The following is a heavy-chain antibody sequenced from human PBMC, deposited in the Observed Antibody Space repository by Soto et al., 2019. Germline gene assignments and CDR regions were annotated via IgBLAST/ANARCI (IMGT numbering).Heavy chain of an antibody. CDR2: ISCCGGST. J-gene: IGHJ4*02. V-gene: IGHV3-23*01. CDR1: GFNFKKFA. CDR3: AKADGEQWLLPHLDK. Sequence: GGSLRLSCVASGFNFKKFAMSWVRQAPGEGLEWVSGISCCGGSTSYADSVKGRFSIARDDSTNTLSLQMNNLRVEDTAQYYCAKADGEQWLLPHLDKWGQGTLVTVSS. D-gene: IGHD6-19*01.